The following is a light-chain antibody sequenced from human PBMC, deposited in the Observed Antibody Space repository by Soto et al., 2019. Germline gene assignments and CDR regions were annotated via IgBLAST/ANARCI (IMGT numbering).Light chain of an antibody. CDR2: AAS. CDR1: QSISSY. Sequence: DIQMTQSPSSLSASVGDRVTITCRASQSISSYLNWYQQKPGKAPKLLIYAASSLQSGVPSRFSGSGSGTDFTLTISSLQSEDFAVYYCQQYYNWPLTFGGGTKVDIK. CDR3: QQYYNWPLT. V-gene: IGKV1-39*01. J-gene: IGKJ4*01.